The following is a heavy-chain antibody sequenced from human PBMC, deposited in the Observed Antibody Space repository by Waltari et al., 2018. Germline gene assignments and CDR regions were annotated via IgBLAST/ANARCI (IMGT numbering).Heavy chain of an antibody. D-gene: IGHD2-21*02. Sequence: QVQLREPAPGLLKPPEPRPPFGPVPVGPFSGFYWSWVRQPPGKGLDWIGYIYYTGSTNFNPSLKSRVTMSVDTSKNQFSLKLSSVTAADTAFYYCARGGGGDWEWFDPWGQGTLVTVSS. V-gene: IGHV4-59*01. J-gene: IGHJ5*02. CDR3: ARGGGGDWEWFDP. CDR2: IYYTGST. CDR1: VGPFSGFY.